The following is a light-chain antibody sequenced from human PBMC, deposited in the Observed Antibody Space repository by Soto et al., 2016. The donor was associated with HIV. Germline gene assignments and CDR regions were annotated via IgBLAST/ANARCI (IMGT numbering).Light chain of an antibody. J-gene: IGKJ2*01. CDR1: QSITIW. V-gene: IGKV1-5*03. CDR3: QQSYTTPYT. Sequence: DIQMTQSPSTLSASVGDRVTITCRASQSITIWLAWHQQKPGKAPKVLIYQASNLESGVPSRFSGSGSGTDFTLTISSLQPEDFASYYCQQSYTTPYTFGQGTKLEIK. CDR2: QAS.